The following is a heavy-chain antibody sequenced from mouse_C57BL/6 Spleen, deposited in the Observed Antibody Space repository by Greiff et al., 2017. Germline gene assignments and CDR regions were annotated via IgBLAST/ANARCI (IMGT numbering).Heavy chain of an antibody. J-gene: IGHJ4*01. D-gene: IGHD2-4*01. CDR2: IYPGSGST. V-gene: IGHV1-55*01. CDR3: ARQREYDVDYAIDY. Sequence: QVQLQQSGAELVKPGASVKMSCKASGYTFTSYWITWVQQRPGQGLEWIGDIYPGSGSTNYNEKFKSKATLTVDTSSSTAYMQRSSLTSEDSAVYYCARQREYDVDYAIDYWGQGTSVTVSS. CDR1: GYTFTSYW.